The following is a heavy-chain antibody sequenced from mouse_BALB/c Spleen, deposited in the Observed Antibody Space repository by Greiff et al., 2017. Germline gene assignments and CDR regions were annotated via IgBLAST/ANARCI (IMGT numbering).Heavy chain of an antibody. Sequence: EVKLVESGGGLVQPGGSLKLSCAASGFTFSSYTMSWVRQTPEKRLEWVAYISNGGGSTYYPDTVKGRFTISRDNAKNTLYLQMSSLKSEDTAMYYCAKHDYGNYGAMDYWGQGTSVTVSA. J-gene: IGHJ4*01. CDR1: GFTFSSYT. V-gene: IGHV5-12-2*01. D-gene: IGHD2-1*01. CDR3: AKHDYGNYGAMDY. CDR2: ISNGGGST.